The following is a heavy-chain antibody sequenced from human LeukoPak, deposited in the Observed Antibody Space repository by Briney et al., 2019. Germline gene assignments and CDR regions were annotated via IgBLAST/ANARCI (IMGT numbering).Heavy chain of an antibody. V-gene: IGHV1-8*01. J-gene: IGHJ5*02. CDR3: ARLAGEYQLLFFSVYNWFDP. D-gene: IGHD2-2*01. CDR2: MNPNSGNT. CDR1: GYTFTSYV. Sequence: VASVKVSCKSSGYTFTSYVINWVRQATGQGLEWMGWMNPNSGNTVYAQKFQGRVTMTRNTSISTAYMELSSLRSEDTAVYYCARLAGEYQLLFFSVYNWFDPWGQGTLVTVAS.